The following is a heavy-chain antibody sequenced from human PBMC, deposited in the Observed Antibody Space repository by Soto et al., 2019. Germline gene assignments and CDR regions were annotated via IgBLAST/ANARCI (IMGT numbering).Heavy chain of an antibody. CDR2: LYDVDGT. CDR3: ASWHEREHAYDV. V-gene: IGHV3-53*01. J-gene: IGHJ3*01. CDR1: GLTVSGKKY. Sequence: DVQLVESGGGLIQPGESLRLSCAAFGLTVSGKKYVAWVRQAPGKGLEWISALYDVDGTYYADSVKGRFTTSTDSSKTTVYLQMNGLRPDDTAVYYCASWHEREHAYDVWGRGTTVTVSS. D-gene: IGHD1-1*01.